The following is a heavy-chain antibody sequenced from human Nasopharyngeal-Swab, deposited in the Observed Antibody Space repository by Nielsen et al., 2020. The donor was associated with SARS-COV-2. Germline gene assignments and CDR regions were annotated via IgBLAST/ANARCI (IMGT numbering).Heavy chain of an antibody. D-gene: IGHD5-18*01. V-gene: IGHV4-31*02. CDR3: ARGRVQLWFDPILFDAFDI. CDR2: IYYSGST. J-gene: IGHJ3*02. Sequence: RQAPGKSLEWIGYIYYSGSTYYNPSLKSRVTISVDTSKNQFSLKLSSVTAADTAVYYCARGRVQLWFDPILFDAFDIWGQGTMVTVSS.